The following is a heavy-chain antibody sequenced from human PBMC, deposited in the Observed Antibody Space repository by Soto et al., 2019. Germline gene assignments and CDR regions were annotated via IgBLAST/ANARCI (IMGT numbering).Heavy chain of an antibody. Sequence: SETLSLTCTVSGGSISSYYWSWIRQPPGKGLEWIGYIYYSGSTNYNPSLKSRVTISVDTSKNQFSLKLSSVTAADTAVYYCARGLHHGSWFDPWGQGTLVTVSS. CDR2: IYYSGST. CDR3: ARGLHHGSWFDP. V-gene: IGHV4-59*01. J-gene: IGHJ5*02. CDR1: GGSISSYY. D-gene: IGHD5-12*01.